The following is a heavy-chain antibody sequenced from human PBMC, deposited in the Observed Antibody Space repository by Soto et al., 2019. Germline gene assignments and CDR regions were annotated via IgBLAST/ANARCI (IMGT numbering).Heavy chain of an antibody. J-gene: IGHJ4*02. CDR3: AKAFRVAGIHSCDY. Sequence: ELQLLESGGGLVQPGGSLRLSCAASGFTFSTYAMSWVRQAPGKGLEWVSAISDSGGSTYYADSVEGRFTISRDNSKNALFLQMSRLRAEDTAIYFCAKAFRVAGIHSCDYWGQGTLVTVSS. CDR2: ISDSGGST. V-gene: IGHV3-23*01. D-gene: IGHD6-19*01. CDR1: GFTFSTYA.